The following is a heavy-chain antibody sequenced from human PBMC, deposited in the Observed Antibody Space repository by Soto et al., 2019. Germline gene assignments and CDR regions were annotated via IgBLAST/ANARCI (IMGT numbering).Heavy chain of an antibody. CDR1: GGTFSSYA. CDR3: ARVRYYDSPYPPRYYFDY. D-gene: IGHD3-22*01. CDR2: IIPIFGTA. Sequence: QVQLVQSGAEVKKPGSSVKVSCKASGGTFSSYAISWVRQAPGQGLEWMGGIIPIFGTANYAQKFQGRVTITADESTSTAYRELSSLRSDDTAVYYCARVRYYDSPYPPRYYFDYWGQGTLVTVSS. J-gene: IGHJ4*02. V-gene: IGHV1-69*12.